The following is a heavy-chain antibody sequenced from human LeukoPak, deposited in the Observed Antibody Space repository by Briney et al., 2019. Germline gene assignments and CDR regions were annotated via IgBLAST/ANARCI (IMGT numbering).Heavy chain of an antibody. CDR1: GFTFSSYA. J-gene: IGHJ2*01. CDR3: AKVLQWLLGYFDL. D-gene: IGHD6-19*01. Sequence: GGSLRLSCTPSGFTFSSYAMSWVRQAPGKGLEWVSAISGSGGSTYYADSVKGRFTISRDNSKNTLYLQMNSLRAEDTAVYYCAKVLQWLLGYFDLWGRGTLVTVS. CDR2: ISGSGGST. V-gene: IGHV3-23*01.